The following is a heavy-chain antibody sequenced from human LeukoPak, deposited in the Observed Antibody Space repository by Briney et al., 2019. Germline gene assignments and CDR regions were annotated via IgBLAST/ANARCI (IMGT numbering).Heavy chain of an antibody. CDR1: GGSFSGYY. D-gene: IGHD6-6*01. Sequence: PSETLSLTCAVSGGSFSGYYWSWVRQPPGQGEEWMGEINVSGSTTSNPSRKGLVTISVDTSKSQSSIKLSSVPATDTAVYVCARANGPYSSSETYYFDHWGQGTLVTVSS. CDR2: INVSGST. J-gene: IGHJ4*01. CDR3: ARANGPYSSSETYYFDH. V-gene: IGHV4-34*01.